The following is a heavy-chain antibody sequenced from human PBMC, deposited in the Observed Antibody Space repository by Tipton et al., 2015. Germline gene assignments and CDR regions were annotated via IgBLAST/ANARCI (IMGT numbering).Heavy chain of an antibody. V-gene: IGHV4-59*01. D-gene: IGHD3-22*01. CDR2: IYYSGST. Sequence: CLWIRQSPGEGLEWIGYIYYSGSTNYNPSLRSRVAMSMDTSKNQFSLKLSSVIAADTAVYYCARASIIQGYYHDSSRYYLFNSWGQGTLVTVSS. CDR3: ARASIIQGYYHDSSRYYLFNS. J-gene: IGHJ1*01.